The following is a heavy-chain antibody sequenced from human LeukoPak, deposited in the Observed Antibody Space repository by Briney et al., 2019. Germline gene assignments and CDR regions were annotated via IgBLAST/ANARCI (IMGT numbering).Heavy chain of an antibody. CDR3: ARAVYGSGSYGTYYFFYGIDV. D-gene: IGHD3-10*01. V-gene: IGHV3-21*01. J-gene: IGHJ6*04. CDR2: ISSSSSYI. Sequence: PGGSLRLSCAASGFTFSSYSMNWVRQAPGKGLEWVSSISSSSSYIYYADSVKGRFTISRDNAKNSLYLQLNSLRAEDTAAYYCARAVYGSGSYGTYYFFYGIDVWGKGTTVTVSS. CDR1: GFTFSSYS.